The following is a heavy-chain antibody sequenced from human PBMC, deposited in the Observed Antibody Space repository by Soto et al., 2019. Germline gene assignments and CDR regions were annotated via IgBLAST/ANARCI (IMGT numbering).Heavy chain of an antibody. CDR3: AKPILSQLRYFDGLLDDSYDYGMDV. J-gene: IGHJ6*02. CDR1: GFTFSSYG. V-gene: IGHV3-30*18. Sequence: PGGSLRLSCAASGFTFSSYGMHWVRQAPGKGLEWVAVISYDGSNKYYADSVKGRFTISRDNSKNTLYLQMNSLRAEDTAVYYCAKPILSQLRYFDGLLDDSYDYGMDVWGQGTTVSVSS. D-gene: IGHD3-9*01. CDR2: ISYDGSNK.